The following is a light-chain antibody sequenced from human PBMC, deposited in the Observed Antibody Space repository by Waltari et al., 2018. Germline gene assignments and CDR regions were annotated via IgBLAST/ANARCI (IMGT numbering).Light chain of an antibody. CDR2: KAS. CDR3: QLYNSYSLLT. J-gene: IGKJ4*01. V-gene: IGKV1-5*03. Sequence: DIQMTQSPSTLSASLGDTATITCLGRQRISNRFAWYQHKPGTAPKPLIYKASTLESGVPSRFRGSRSGTEFTLTSSSLQPDDFATYYCQLYNSYSLLTFGGGTEVEIK. CDR1: QRISNR.